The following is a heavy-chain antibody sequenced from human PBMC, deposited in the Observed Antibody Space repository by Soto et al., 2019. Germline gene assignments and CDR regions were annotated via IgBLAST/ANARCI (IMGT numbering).Heavy chain of an antibody. V-gene: IGHV3-23*01. CDR2: VNGGGGTT. D-gene: IGHD3-10*01. CDR3: ARVDPRGVAVVRDY. Sequence: PGGSLRLSCAASGFTFSTYAMSWVRQAPGKGLEWVSAVNGGGGTTFYADSVKGRFTISRDNSKDTLFLQLNSLRSDDTAVYFCARVDPRGVAVVRDYWGQGTLVTVSS. J-gene: IGHJ4*02. CDR1: GFTFSTYA.